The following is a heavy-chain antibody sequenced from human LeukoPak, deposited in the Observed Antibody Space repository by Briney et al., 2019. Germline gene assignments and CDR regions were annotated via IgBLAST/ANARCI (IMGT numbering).Heavy chain of an antibody. V-gene: IGHV1-8*01. CDR1: GYTFTSYD. CDR3: ARGRRIGALRGFDY. D-gene: IGHD5-12*01. Sequence: AAVKVSCKASGYTFTSYDINWVRQATGQGLEWMGWMNPNSGNTGYAPNFQSRVTITRNTSISTAYMELSSLRCEDTAVYYCARGRRIGALRGFDYWGQGTLVTVSS. J-gene: IGHJ4*02. CDR2: MNPNSGNT.